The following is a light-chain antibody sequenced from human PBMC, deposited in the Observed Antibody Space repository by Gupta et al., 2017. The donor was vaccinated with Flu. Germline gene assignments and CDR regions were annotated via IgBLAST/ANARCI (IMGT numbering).Light chain of an antibody. Sequence: ELELTQSPATLSFSRGERATLSCRASQSVSTDLAWYQKKPGQAPRLLIYDAANRATGIPARFSGSGSGTDFTLTISSLEPDDFAVYYCQKRSNWPPYTFGQGTRLEIK. V-gene: IGKV3-11*01. CDR1: QSVSTD. CDR2: DAA. J-gene: IGKJ2*01. CDR3: QKRSNWPPYT.